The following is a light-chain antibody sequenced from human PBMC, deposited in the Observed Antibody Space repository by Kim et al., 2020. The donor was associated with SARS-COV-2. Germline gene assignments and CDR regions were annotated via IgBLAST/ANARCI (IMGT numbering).Light chain of an antibody. Sequence: GQESTISYSGSSSNNGSKYVYWSQQPPGTAPKLLIHTNDQRPSGVPARFSASKSGTSASLAISGLRSEDEADYYCAAWDDSLSAWEFGGGTQLTVL. CDR3: AAWDDSLSAWE. J-gene: IGLJ3*02. V-gene: IGLV1-47*02. CDR2: TND. CDR1: SSNNGSKY.